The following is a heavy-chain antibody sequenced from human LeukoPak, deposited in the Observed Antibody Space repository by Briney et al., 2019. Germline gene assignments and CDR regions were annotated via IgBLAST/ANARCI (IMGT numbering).Heavy chain of an antibody. Sequence: GSLRLSCAASGLTFSGYGMHWVRQAPGKGLEWVAVIWYDGSNKYYTDSVKGRFTISRDNSKNTLYLQMNSLRVEDTAVYYCARWGSGKSFDYWGQGTLVTVSS. CDR1: GLTFSGYG. CDR3: ARWGSGKSFDY. J-gene: IGHJ4*02. CDR2: IWYDGSNK. V-gene: IGHV3-33*01. D-gene: IGHD3-10*01.